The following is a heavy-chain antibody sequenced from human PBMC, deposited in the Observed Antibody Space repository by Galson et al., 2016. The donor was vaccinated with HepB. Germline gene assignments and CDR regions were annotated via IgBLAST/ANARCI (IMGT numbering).Heavy chain of an antibody. V-gene: IGHV3-7*01. CDR1: GFTFTSSW. J-gene: IGHJ4*02. D-gene: IGHD5-24*01. Sequence: ASGFTFTSSWMSLVRQAPGKGLEWVANIDQHGNEKNYVESVKGRFTISRDNAKNSLYLQMNTLRDDDTAVYYCARGGRLRTGYNPTFDYWGQGTLVAVSS. CDR2: IDQHGNEK. CDR3: ARGGRLRTGYNPTFDY.